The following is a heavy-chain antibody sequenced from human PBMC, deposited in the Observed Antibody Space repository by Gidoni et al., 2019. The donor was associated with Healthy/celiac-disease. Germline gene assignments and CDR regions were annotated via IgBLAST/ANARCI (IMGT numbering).Heavy chain of an antibody. CDR2: IYTSGTI. CDR1: GGSISSYY. CDR3: ARSSGDYGPFDY. D-gene: IGHD4-17*01. J-gene: IGHJ4*02. V-gene: IGHV4-4*07. Sequence: VQLQESGPGLVKTSETLSLTCIVSGGSISSYYWSWIRQPGGKGLEWIGRIYTSGTINYNPSLKSRVTMSVDTSKNQFSLKLSSVTAADTAVYYCARSSGDYGPFDYWGQGTLVTVSS.